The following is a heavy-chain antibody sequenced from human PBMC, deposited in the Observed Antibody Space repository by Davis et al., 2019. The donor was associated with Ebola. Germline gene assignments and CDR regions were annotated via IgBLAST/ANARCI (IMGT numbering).Heavy chain of an antibody. J-gene: IGHJ2*01. CDR3: ARDRIWTYFDL. CDR1: GITFSSYW. D-gene: IGHD3/OR15-3a*01. CDR2: INNDGSDT. V-gene: IGHV3-74*01. Sequence: GESLKISCAASGITFSSYWMHWVRQAPGKGLVWVSRINNDGSDTSYADSVKGRFTISRDNAKNTLYLRMNSLRAEDTAVYYCARDRIWTYFDLWGRGTLVTVSS.